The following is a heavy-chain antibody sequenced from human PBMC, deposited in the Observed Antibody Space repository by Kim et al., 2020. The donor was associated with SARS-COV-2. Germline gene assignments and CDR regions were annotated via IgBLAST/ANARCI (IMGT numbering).Heavy chain of an antibody. Sequence: SETLSLTCAVYGGSFSGYYWSWIRQPPGKGLEWIGEINHSGSTNYNPSLKSRVTISVDTSKNQFSLKLSSVTAADTAVYYCARGGIRSVAGTNTGGWFDP. CDR1: GGSFSGYY. CDR3: ARGGIRSVAGTNTGGWFDP. V-gene: IGHV4-34*01. CDR2: INHSGST. J-gene: IGHJ5*02. D-gene: IGHD6-19*01.